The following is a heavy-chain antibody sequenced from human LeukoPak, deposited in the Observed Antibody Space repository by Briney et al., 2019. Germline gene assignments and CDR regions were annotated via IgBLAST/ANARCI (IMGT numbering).Heavy chain of an antibody. Sequence: SETLSLTCTVSGGSIGTYYWSWIRQPPGKGLEWIGYVYYSGSTNYNPSLKSRVTISVDTSRNQLSLKLSSVTAADTAVYYCARDRGYSYGFDYWGQGTLVTVSS. CDR3: ARDRGYSYGFDY. CDR1: GGSIGTYY. V-gene: IGHV4-59*12. CDR2: VYYSGST. J-gene: IGHJ4*02. D-gene: IGHD5-18*01.